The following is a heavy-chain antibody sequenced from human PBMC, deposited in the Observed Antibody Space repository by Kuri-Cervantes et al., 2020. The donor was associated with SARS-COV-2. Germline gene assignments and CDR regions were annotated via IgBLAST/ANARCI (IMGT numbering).Heavy chain of an antibody. CDR2: INPNSGGT. J-gene: IGHJ3*02. V-gene: IGHV1-2*02. Sequence: ASVKVSCKASGYTFTGYYMHWVRQAPGQGLEWMGWINPNSGGTNYAQKFQGRVTMTRDTSISTAYMELSRLRSDDTGVYYCARDRVLGSGALDAFDIWGQGTMVTVSS. D-gene: IGHD7-27*01. CDR3: ARDRVLGSGALDAFDI. CDR1: GYTFTGYY.